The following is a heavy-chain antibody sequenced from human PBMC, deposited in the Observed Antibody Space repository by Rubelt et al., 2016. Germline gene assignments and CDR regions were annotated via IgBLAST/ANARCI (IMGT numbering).Heavy chain of an antibody. CDR1: GLTFGSYA. CDR2: ITSGSDII. CDR3: ASDRVG. V-gene: IGHV3-48*04. D-gene: IGHD2-2*01. Sequence: GGSLRLSCAASGLTFGSYAIHWVRQAPGRGLEWLSYITSGSDIIHYADSVKGRLTISRDNAKKSLYLQMNSLRVEDTAVYYCASDRVGWGQGTLVTVSS. J-gene: IGHJ4*02.